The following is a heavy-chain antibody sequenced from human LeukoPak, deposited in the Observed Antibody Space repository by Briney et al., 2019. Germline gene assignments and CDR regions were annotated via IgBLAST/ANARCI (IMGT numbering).Heavy chain of an antibody. Sequence: SETLSLTCAVYGGSFSGYYWSWIRQPPGKGLEWIGEINHSGSTYYNPSLKSRATISVDTSKNQFSLKLSSVTAADTAVYYCSMIVVVTDAFDIWGQGTMVTVSS. CDR1: GGSFSGYY. V-gene: IGHV4-34*01. CDR3: SMIVVVTDAFDI. J-gene: IGHJ3*02. CDR2: INHSGST. D-gene: IGHD3-22*01.